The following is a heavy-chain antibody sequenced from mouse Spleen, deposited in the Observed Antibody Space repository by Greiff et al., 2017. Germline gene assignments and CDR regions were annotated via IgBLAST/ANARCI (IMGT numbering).Heavy chain of an antibody. CDR1: GYTFTTYW. D-gene: IGHD2-4*01. CDR2: IHPNSGST. CDR3: ARFGITAGY. Sequence: QVHVKQPGTELVKPGASVKLSCKASGYTFTTYWMHWVKQRPGQGLEWIGMIHPNSGSTNYNENFKSKATLTVDKSSTTAYMQLSSLTIEDSAVYYCARFGITAGYWGQGTTLTVSS. J-gene: IGHJ2*01. V-gene: IGHV1-64*01.